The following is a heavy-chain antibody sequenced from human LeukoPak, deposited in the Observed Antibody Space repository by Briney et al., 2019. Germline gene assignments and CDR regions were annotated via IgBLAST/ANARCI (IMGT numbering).Heavy chain of an antibody. CDR1: GGSISSYD. V-gene: IGHV4-59*01. CDR2: IYYSGST. Sequence: SETLSLTCTVSGGSISSYDWSWIRQPPGKGLEWIGYIYYSGSTNYNPSLKSRVTISVDTSKDQFSLKLSSVTAADTAVYYCARLLRGASDFWGQGTLVTVSS. D-gene: IGHD2-15*01. J-gene: IGHJ4*02. CDR3: ARLLRGASDF.